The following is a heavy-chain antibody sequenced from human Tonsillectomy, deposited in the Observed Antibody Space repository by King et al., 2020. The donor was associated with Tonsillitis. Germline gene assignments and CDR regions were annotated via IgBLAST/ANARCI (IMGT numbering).Heavy chain of an antibody. CDR3: ARHGHCSGGSCYSKYYFDY. Sequence: QLQESGPGLVKPSETLSLTCTVSGGSIISSSYYWGWIRQPPGKGLEWIGSIYYSGSTYYNPSLKSRVTISVDTSKNQFSLKLSSVTAADTAVYYCARHGHCSGGSCYSKYYFDYWGQGTLVTVSS. CDR2: IYYSGST. V-gene: IGHV4-39*01. J-gene: IGHJ4*02. CDR1: GGSIISSSYY. D-gene: IGHD2-15*01.